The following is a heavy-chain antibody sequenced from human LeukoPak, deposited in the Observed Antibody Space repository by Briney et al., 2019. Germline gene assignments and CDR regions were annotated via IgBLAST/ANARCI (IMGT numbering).Heavy chain of an antibody. Sequence: ASVKVSCKASGGTFSSYAISWVRQAPGQGLEWMGGIIPIFGTANYAQKFQGRVTITTDESTSTAYMELSSLRSEDTAVYYCARSQGIGYYDSRFDYRGQGTLVTVSS. V-gene: IGHV1-69*05. CDR1: GGTFSSYA. J-gene: IGHJ4*02. D-gene: IGHD3-22*01. CDR3: ARSQGIGYYDSRFDY. CDR2: IIPIFGTA.